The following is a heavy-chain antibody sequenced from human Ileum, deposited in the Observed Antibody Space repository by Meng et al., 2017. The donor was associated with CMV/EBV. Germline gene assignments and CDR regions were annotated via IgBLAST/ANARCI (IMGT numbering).Heavy chain of an antibody. CDR1: GFTFSSYS. D-gene: IGHD3-3*01. CDR3: ARVLFYDFWSGYWGRNYGMDV. V-gene: IGHV3-21*01. CDR2: ISSSSSYI. Sequence: GESLKISWAASGFTFSSYSMNWVRQAPGEGLEWVSAISSSSSYIYYADSVKGRFTISRDNAKNSLYLQMNSLRAEDTAVYYCARVLFYDFWSGYWGRNYGMDVWGQGTTVTVSS. J-gene: IGHJ6*02.